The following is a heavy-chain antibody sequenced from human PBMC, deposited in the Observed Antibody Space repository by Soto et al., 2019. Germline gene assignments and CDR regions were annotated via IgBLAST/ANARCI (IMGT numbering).Heavy chain of an antibody. CDR2: ISYDGSNK. CDR3: ARDGASGYYGDFDY. D-gene: IGHD5-12*01. CDR1: GFTFSSYR. V-gene: IGHV3-30*14. J-gene: IGHJ4*02. Sequence: LRLSCAASGFTFSSYRMHWVRQAPGKGLEWVALISYDGSNKYYADSVKGRFTISRDNSKNTLYLQVNSLRTEDTALFYCARDGASGYYGDFDYWGQGTLVTVSS.